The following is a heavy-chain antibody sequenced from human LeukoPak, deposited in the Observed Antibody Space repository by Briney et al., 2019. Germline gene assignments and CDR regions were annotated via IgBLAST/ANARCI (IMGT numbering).Heavy chain of an antibody. CDR3: ARSARWLRYSIDY. J-gene: IGHJ4*02. CDR1: GYSFTNYW. D-gene: IGHD5-24*01. V-gene: IGHV5-51*01. CDR2: IYPGDSDT. Sequence: GGSLKISCKGSGYSFTNYWIGWVRQMPGKGLEWMGIIYPGDSDTRYSPSFQGQVTISADKSISTAYLQWSSLKASDTAMYYCARSARWLRYSIDYWGQGTLVTVSS.